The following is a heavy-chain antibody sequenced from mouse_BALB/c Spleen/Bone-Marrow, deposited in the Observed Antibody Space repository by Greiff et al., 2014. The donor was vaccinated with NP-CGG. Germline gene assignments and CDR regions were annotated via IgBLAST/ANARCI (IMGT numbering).Heavy chain of an antibody. D-gene: IGHD2-4*01. V-gene: IGHV1-7*01. CDR2: INPSTGYT. CDR1: GYTFTSYW. CDR3: ARSATMIFAY. J-gene: IGHJ3*01. Sequence: VQLQQSGAELAKPGASVKMSCKASGYTFTSYWMHWVKQRPGQGLEWIGYINPSTGYTEYNQKFKDKATLTADKSSSTAYMQRSSLTSEDSAVNYWARSATMIFAYWGQGTLVTVSA.